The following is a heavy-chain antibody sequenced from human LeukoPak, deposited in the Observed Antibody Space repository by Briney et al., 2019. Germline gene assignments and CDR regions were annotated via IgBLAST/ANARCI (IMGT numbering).Heavy chain of an antibody. Sequence: ASVKVSCKASGYTFTSYGISWVRQAPGQGLEWMGWISPYNGNTDHAQKFQGRVTMTTDTFTSTAYMELRSLRSDDTAVYYCARAYYDILTGYLPIDYWGQGTLVTVSS. J-gene: IGHJ4*02. CDR1: GYTFTSYG. CDR2: ISPYNGNT. CDR3: ARAYYDILTGYLPIDY. V-gene: IGHV1-18*01. D-gene: IGHD3-9*01.